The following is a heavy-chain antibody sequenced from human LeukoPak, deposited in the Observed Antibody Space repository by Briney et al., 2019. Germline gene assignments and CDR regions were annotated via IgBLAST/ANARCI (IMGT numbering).Heavy chain of an antibody. CDR2: IYYSGST. V-gene: IGHV4-39*01. CDR3: LNDFFDD. Sequence: SETLSLTCTVTGDSITRRSDYWGWVRQPPGEGLEWIGSIYYSGSTYYNPSFKSRVTISVDTSRNQFSLQFYCARNESVLGTTGLNDFFDDWGQGSLVTVSS. CDR1: GDSITRRSDY. J-gene: IGHJ4*02. D-gene: IGHD1-26*01.